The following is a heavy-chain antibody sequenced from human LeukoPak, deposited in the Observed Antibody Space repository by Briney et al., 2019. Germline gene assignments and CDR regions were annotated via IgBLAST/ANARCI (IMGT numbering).Heavy chain of an antibody. Sequence: SETLSLTCTVSGGSISSSSYYWGWIRQPPGKGLEWIGSIYYSGSTYYNPSLKSRVTISVDTSKNQFSLKLSSVTAADTAVYYCARGPRYYYGSGRNTLTFDYWGQGTLVTVSS. D-gene: IGHD3-10*01. CDR2: IYYSGST. CDR1: GGSISSSSYY. J-gene: IGHJ4*02. CDR3: ARGPRYYYGSGRNTLTFDY. V-gene: IGHV4-39*01.